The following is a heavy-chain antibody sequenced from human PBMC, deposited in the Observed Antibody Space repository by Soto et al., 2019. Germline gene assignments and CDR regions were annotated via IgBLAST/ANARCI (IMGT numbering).Heavy chain of an antibody. CDR2: ISWDGGST. Sequence: PGGSLRLSCAASGFTFDDYTMHWVRQAPGKGLEWVSLISWDGGSTYYADSVKGRFTISRDNSKNSLYLQMNSLRTEDTALYYCAKGLGYCSSTSCEYYYYYYGMDVWGQGTTVTVSS. V-gene: IGHV3-43*01. D-gene: IGHD2-2*01. CDR1: GFTFDDYT. CDR3: AKGLGYCSSTSCEYYYYYYGMDV. J-gene: IGHJ6*02.